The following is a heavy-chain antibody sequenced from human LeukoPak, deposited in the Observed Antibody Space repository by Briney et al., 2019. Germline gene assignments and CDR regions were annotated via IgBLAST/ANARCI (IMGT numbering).Heavy chain of an antibody. CDR1: GYTFTSYF. V-gene: IGHV1-46*01. D-gene: IGHD2-15*01. CDR2: INPSGGSA. J-gene: IGHJ6*02. Sequence: ASVKVSCKASGYTFTSYFIHWVRQAPGQGFEWMGIINPSGGSANYAQTFQGRVTMTRDTSTSTVYMEMGSLRSEDTAVYYCARESCSGGSCPYYYYGMDVWGQGTTVTVSS. CDR3: ARESCSGGSCPYYYYGMDV.